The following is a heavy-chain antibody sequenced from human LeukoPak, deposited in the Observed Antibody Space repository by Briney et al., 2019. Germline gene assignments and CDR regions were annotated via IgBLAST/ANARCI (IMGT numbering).Heavy chain of an antibody. D-gene: IGHD1-26*01. CDR2: MKSRTDGATT. J-gene: IGHJ4*02. Sequence: GGSLRLSCAASGFTFSNAWMSWVRQAPGKGLEWVGRMKSRTDGATTDYAAPVKGRFTISRDDSKNTLYLQMNSLKTEDTAAYYCTTFNSGSYYWYFDYWGQGTLVTVSS. CDR3: TTFNSGSYYWYFDY. CDR1: GFTFSNAW. V-gene: IGHV3-15*01.